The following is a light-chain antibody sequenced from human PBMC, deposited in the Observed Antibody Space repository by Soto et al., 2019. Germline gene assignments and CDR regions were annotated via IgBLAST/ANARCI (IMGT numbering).Light chain of an antibody. Sequence: QSALTQPVSVSGSPGQSITISCTGTSSDVGGYNYVSWYQQHPDKAPKVMIYDVTDRPSGVSNRFSGSKSGNTASLTISGLQAEDEADYYCSSYTSSNTLVFGGGTKLTVL. CDR1: SSDVGGYNY. CDR2: DVT. V-gene: IGLV2-14*01. CDR3: SSYTSSNTLV. J-gene: IGLJ2*01.